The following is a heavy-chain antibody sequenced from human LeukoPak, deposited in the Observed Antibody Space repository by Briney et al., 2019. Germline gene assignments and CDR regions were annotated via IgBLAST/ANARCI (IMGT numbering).Heavy chain of an antibody. CDR2: ISYDGYNK. CDR1: GFTLSSYA. V-gene: IGHV3-30-3*01. D-gene: IGHD3-10*01. J-gene: IGHJ4*02. Sequence: GGSLRLSCVASGFTLSSYAMHWVRQAPGKGLEWVAVISYDGYNKYYADSVKGRFTISRDNPKNTLYLQMNSLRAEDTAVYYCAREAVRGVRDYWGQGTLVTVSS. CDR3: AREAVRGVRDY.